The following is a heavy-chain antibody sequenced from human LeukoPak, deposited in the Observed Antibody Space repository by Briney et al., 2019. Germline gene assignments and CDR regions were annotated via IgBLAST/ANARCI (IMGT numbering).Heavy chain of an antibody. D-gene: IGHD5-18*01. J-gene: IGHJ4*02. CDR1: GGTFSSYA. Sequence: ASVKVSCKASGGTFSSYAISWVRQAPGQGLEWMGRIIPIFGTANYAPKFQRRVPITTDESTSTAYMELSSLRSGDTAVYYCARDEGGYSYGRVDYWGQGTLVTVSS. CDR2: IIPIFGTA. CDR3: ARDEGGYSYGRVDY. V-gene: IGHV1-69*05.